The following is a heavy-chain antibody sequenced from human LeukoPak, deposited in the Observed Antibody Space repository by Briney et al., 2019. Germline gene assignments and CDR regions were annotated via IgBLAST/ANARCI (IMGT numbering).Heavy chain of an antibody. D-gene: IGHD2-15*01. CDR2: IFYSGST. J-gene: IGHJ4*02. V-gene: IGHV4-39*07. Sequence: SETLSLTCTVSGDSISSSRYYWGWIRQPPGKGLEWVGSIFYSGSTYYNPSLMSRLTLSVDTSKNQFSLKLSSVTAADTAVYYCAGQQYCSGGSCYFLDWGQGTLVTVSS. CDR3: AGQQYCSGGSCYFLD. CDR1: GDSISSSRYY.